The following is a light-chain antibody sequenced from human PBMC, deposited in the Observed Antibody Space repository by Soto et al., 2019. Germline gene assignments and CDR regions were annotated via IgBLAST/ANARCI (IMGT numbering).Light chain of an antibody. Sequence: QSALTQPASVSGSPGQSITISCTGTSSDVGGYNFVSGYQHHPGKAPRLIIYEVSSRPSGVSYRFSGSESGNTASLTLSGLQAEDEADYYCSSYTLRNTLVLFGGGTKLTVL. CDR1: SSDVGGYNF. CDR2: EVS. CDR3: SSYTLRNTLVL. J-gene: IGLJ3*02. V-gene: IGLV2-14*01.